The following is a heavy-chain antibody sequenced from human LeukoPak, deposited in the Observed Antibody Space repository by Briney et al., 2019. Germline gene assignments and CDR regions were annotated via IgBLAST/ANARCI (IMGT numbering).Heavy chain of an antibody. CDR3: ASPAATHYYGMDV. J-gene: IGHJ6*02. D-gene: IGHD2-15*01. Sequence: ASVKVSCKASGYTFTSYGISWVRQAPGQGLEWMGWFSAYNGNTNYAQKLQGRVTMTTDTSTSTAYMELRSLRSDDTAVYYCASPAATHYYGMDVWGQGTTVTVSS. CDR1: GYTFTSYG. V-gene: IGHV1-18*01. CDR2: FSAYNGNT.